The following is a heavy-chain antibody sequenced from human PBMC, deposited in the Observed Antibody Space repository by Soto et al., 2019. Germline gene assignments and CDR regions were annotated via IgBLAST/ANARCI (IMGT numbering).Heavy chain of an antibody. CDR3: ARGWGRIFDY. V-gene: IGHV4-34*01. J-gene: IGHJ4*02. Sequence: QVQLQQWGAGLLKPSETLSLTCAVYGGSFSGYYWNWIRQPPGKGLEWIGEINHSGSTNYNPSLKSRVTLSVDTSKNQFSRNLSSVTAADTSVYYCARGWGRIFDYWGQGTLVTVSS. D-gene: IGHD7-27*01. CDR2: INHSGST. CDR1: GGSFSGYY.